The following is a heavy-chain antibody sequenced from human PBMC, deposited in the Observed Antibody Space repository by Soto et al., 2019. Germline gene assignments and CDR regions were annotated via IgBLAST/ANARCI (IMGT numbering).Heavy chain of an antibody. Sequence: ASVKVSCXASGYTFTNYYINWVRQATGQGPEYMGWMNPNSGKIGYAQSFQGRVTMTRDTSISTVYMELSSLRSEDTAVYYCERGPRGGTSADYWGQGTLVTVSS. CDR2: MNPNSGKI. D-gene: IGHD2-15*01. CDR1: GYTFTNYY. J-gene: IGHJ4*02. CDR3: ERGPRGGTSADY. V-gene: IGHV1-8*01.